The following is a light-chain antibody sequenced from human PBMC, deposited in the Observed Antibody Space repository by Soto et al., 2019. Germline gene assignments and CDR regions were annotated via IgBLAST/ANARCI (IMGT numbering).Light chain of an antibody. CDR3: QHYVTSPLT. CDR2: AAS. CDR1: QSVSATY. Sequence: EFVLTQSPFTLSFSPVERSTLSFIASQSVSATYLAWYQQKPGQAPRLLIYAASSRATGVPDRFSGSGSGTDFTLTISRLEPEDFAVYYCQHYVTSPLTFGGGTKVDIK. J-gene: IGKJ4*01. V-gene: IGKV3-20*01.